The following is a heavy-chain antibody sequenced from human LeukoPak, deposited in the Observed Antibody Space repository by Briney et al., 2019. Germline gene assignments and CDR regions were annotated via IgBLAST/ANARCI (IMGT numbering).Heavy chain of an antibody. J-gene: IGHJ3*02. CDR1: GGSISSSSYY. CDR2: IYYSGST. Sequence: PSETLSLTCTVSGGSISSSSYYWGWIRQPPGKGLEWIGRIYYSGSTYYNPSLKSRVTISVDTSKNQFSLKLSSVTAADTAVYYCARHLSSSLVEAFDIWGQGTMVTVSS. D-gene: IGHD6-6*01. CDR3: ARHLSSSLVEAFDI. V-gene: IGHV4-39*01.